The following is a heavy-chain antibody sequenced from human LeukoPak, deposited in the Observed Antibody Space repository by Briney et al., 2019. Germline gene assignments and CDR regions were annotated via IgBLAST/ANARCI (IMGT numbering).Heavy chain of an antibody. CDR3: ARARAVAAPQDY. CDR2: ISSSGSTI. V-gene: IGHV3-11*01. Sequence: GGSLRLSCAASGFTFSDYYMSWIRQAPGKGLEWGSYISSSGSTIYYADSVKGRFTISRDNAKNSLYLQMNSLRAEDAAVYYCARARAVAAPQDYWGQGTLVTVSS. CDR1: GFTFSDYY. J-gene: IGHJ4*02. D-gene: IGHD6-19*01.